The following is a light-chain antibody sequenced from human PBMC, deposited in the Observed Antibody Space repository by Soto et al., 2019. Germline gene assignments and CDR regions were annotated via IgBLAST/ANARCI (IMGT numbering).Light chain of an antibody. CDR3: QQLHVYPST. J-gene: IGKJ4*01. Sequence: IQLTQSPSSLSASVGDRVTITCRASQDINSYLAWYQQKPGKAPNLVIYAGTSLQSVVPSRFSGSGSGTEFTLTISSLQPEDFATYYCQQLHVYPSTFGGGTKVE. CDR2: AGT. V-gene: IGKV1-9*01. CDR1: QDINSY.